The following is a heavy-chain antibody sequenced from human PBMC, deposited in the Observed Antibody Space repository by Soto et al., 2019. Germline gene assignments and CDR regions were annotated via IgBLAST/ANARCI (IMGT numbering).Heavy chain of an antibody. V-gene: IGHV4-59*01. CDR3: ARGTIFGVVPRDYYYYMDV. CDR2: IYYSGST. CDR1: GGSISSYY. D-gene: IGHD3-3*01. Sequence: SETLSLTCTVSGGSISSYYWSWIRQPPGKGLEWIGYIYYSGSTNYNPSLKSRVTISVDTSKNQFSLKLSSVTAADPAVYYCARGTIFGVVPRDYYYYMDVWGKGTTVTVSS. J-gene: IGHJ6*03.